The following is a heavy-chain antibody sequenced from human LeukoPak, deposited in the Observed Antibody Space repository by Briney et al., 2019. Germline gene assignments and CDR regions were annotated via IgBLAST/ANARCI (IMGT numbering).Heavy chain of an antibody. D-gene: IGHD3-10*01. V-gene: IGHV3-21*01. CDR2: ISSSSSYI. CDR3: ARAPGYYYYGMDV. J-gene: IGHJ6*02. CDR1: GFTFSSYS. Sequence: GGSLRLSCAASGFTFSSYSMNWVRQAPGEGLEWVSSISSSSSYIYYADSVKGRFTISRDNAKNSLYLQMNSLRAEDTVVYYCARAPGYYYYGMDVWGQGTTVTVSS.